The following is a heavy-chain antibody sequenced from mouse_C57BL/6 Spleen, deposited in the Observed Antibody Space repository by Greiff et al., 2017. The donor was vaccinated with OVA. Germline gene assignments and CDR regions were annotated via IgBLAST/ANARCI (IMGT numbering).Heavy chain of an antibody. Sequence: QVQLQQPGAELVMPGASVKLSCKASGYTFTSYWMHWVKQRPGQGLEWIGEIDPSDSYTNYNQKFKGKSTLTVDKSSSTAYMQLSSLTSEDSAVYYCARTQDSSGLADWGQGTLVTVSA. CDR3: ARTQDSSGLAD. CDR1: GYTFTSYW. J-gene: IGHJ3*01. CDR2: IDPSDSYT. D-gene: IGHD3-2*02. V-gene: IGHV1-69*01.